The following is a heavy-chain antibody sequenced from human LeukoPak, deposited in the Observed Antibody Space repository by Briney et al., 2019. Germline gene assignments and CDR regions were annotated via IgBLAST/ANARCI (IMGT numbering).Heavy chain of an antibody. CDR2: IRYDGSNK. CDR1: GFTFSNYG. Sequence: GGSLRLSCAASGFTFSNYGMHWVRQAPGKGLEWVAFIRYDGSNKYNAASVQGRFTISRDNSKNALYLQMNSLRAEGTAVYYCAKDRRWLVLGYWGQGTLVTVSS. D-gene: IGHD6-19*01. CDR3: AKDRRWLVLGY. J-gene: IGHJ4*02. V-gene: IGHV3-30*02.